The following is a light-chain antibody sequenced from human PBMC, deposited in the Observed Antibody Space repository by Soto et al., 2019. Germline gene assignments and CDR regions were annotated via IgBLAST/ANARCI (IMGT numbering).Light chain of an antibody. Sequence: DIQMTQSPSSLSASVGDRVTITCRASQSISTYLNWYQQKPGKAPNLLIYAASFLQSGVPSRFSGRGSGTDFTLTISSLQPEDFATYYCQQSYSTPITFGQGTRLEIK. CDR1: QSISTY. J-gene: IGKJ5*01. V-gene: IGKV1-39*01. CDR3: QQSYSTPIT. CDR2: AAS.